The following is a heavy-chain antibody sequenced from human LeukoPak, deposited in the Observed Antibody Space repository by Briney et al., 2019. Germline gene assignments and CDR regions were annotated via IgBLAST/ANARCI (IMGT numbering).Heavy chain of an antibody. J-gene: IGHJ5*02. CDR2: INHSGST. CDR3: ARGGRDILTGYAQRWFDP. CDR1: GGSFSGYY. V-gene: IGHV4-34*01. D-gene: IGHD3-9*01. Sequence: SETLSLTCAVYGGSFSGYYWSWIRQPPGKGLEWIGEINHSGSTNYNPSLKSRVTISVDTSKNQFSLKLSSVTAADTAVYYCARGGRDILTGYAQRWFDPWGQGTLVTVSS.